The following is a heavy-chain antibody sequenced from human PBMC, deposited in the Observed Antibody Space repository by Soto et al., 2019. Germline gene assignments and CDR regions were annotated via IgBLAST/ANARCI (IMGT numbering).Heavy chain of an antibody. CDR2: IKRKASGGTT. CDR1: GFTFGDYS. V-gene: IGHV3-49*04. J-gene: IGHJ4*02. CDR3: SRLFVHDSFTGYDSLDY. Sequence: EVQLVESGGDLVQPGRSLRLSCTGSGFTFGDYSLNWVRQAPGKGLEWLGVIKRKASGGTTAYAASVKGRIALSRDDSKGVAYLQMGSVEPEDTGVYYCSRLFVHDSFTGYDSLDYWGPGTVVTVSA. D-gene: IGHD5-12*01.